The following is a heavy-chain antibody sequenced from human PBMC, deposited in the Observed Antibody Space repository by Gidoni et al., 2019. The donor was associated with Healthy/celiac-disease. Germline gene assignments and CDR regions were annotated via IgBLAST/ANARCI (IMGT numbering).Heavy chain of an antibody. D-gene: IGHD3-10*01. CDR2: IKSKTDGGTT. CDR3: TTDQRWCGEAYGMDV. J-gene: IGHJ6*02. V-gene: IGHV3-15*07. Sequence: EVQLVESGGGLVKPGGSLRLSCAASGFTFSNAWMNWVRQAPGKGLEGVGRIKSKTDGGTTDYAAPVKGRFTISRDDSKNTLDLQMNSLKTEDTAVYYCTTDQRWCGEAYGMDVWGQGTTVTVSS. CDR1: GFTFSNAW.